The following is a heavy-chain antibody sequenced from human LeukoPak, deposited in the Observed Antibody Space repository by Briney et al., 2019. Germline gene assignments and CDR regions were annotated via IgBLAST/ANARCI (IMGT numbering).Heavy chain of an antibody. CDR2: ISYDGSNK. D-gene: IGHD3-3*01. CDR1: GFTFSSYG. V-gene: IGHV3-30*18. CDR3: AKDLFLEWLSPGPIQV. J-gene: IGHJ4*02. Sequence: PGGSLRLSCAASGFTFSSYGMPWVRQAPGKGLEWVAVISYDGSNKYYADSVKGRFTISRDSSKNTLYLQMNSLRAEDTAVYYCAKDLFLEWLSPGPIQVWGQGTLVTVSS.